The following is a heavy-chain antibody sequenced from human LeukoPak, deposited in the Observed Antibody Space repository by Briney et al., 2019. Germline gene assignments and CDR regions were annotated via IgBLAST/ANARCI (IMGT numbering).Heavy chain of an antibody. CDR3: TRDASGDTNSGPRMDV. Sequence: GGSLRLSCAASGLTVSSSYMSWVRQAPGKGLECVSFIYSGGSTYYADSVKGRFTISRDNSKNSLYLQMTSLRAEDTAVYYCTRDASGDTNSGPRMDVWGQGTTVTVSS. V-gene: IGHV3-66*01. CDR2: IYSGGST. D-gene: IGHD1-26*01. J-gene: IGHJ6*02. CDR1: GLTVSSSY.